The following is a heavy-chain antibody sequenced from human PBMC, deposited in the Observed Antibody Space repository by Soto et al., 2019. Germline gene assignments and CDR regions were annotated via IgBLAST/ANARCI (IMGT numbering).Heavy chain of an antibody. CDR1: GYTFTSYG. J-gene: IGHJ4*02. D-gene: IGHD3-22*01. CDR2: ISAYNGNT. V-gene: IGHV1-18*01. CDR3: ARDGPDSSGYYWVFDY. Sequence: QVQLVQSGAEVKKPGASVKVSCKASGYTFTSYGISWVRQAPGQGLEWMGWISAYNGNTNYAQKLQGRVTVTTDTSSRTAYRELRRLRSDDTAVYYCARDGPDSSGYYWVFDYWGQGTLVTVSS.